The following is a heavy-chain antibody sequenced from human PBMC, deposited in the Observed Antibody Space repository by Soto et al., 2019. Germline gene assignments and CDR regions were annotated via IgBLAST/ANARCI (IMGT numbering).Heavy chain of an antibody. V-gene: IGHV4-34*01. D-gene: IGHD6-19*01. Sequence: SETLSLTCAVYGGSFSGYYWSWIRQPPGKGLEWIGEINHSGSTNYNPSLKSRVTISVDTFKNQFSLKLSSVTAADTAVYYCARGQGVAGYYYYGMDVWGQGTTVTVSS. CDR3: ARGQGVAGYYYYGMDV. CDR2: INHSGST. J-gene: IGHJ6*02. CDR1: GGSFSGYY.